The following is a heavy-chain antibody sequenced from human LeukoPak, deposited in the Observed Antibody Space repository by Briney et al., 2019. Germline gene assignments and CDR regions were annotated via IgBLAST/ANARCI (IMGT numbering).Heavy chain of an antibody. J-gene: IGHJ2*01. CDR1: GGSFSGYY. V-gene: IGHV4-34*01. CDR2: INHSGST. D-gene: IGHD4-23*01. CDR3: ARGRTMVTYWYFDL. Sequence: PSETLSLTCAVYGGSFSGYYWSWIRQPPGKGLEWIGEINHSGSTNYNPSLKSRVTISVDTSKNQFSLKLSSVTAADTAVYYCARGRTMVTYWYFDLWGRGTLVTVSS.